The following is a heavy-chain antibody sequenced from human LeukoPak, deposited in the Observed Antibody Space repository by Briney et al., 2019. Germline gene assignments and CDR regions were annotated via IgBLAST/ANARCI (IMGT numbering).Heavy chain of an antibody. J-gene: IGHJ6*03. Sequence: SETVSLTCTVSGGSISSYYWSWIRQSAGKGLEWIGRIYTSGSTNYNPSLKSRVTMSVDKSKNQFSLKLSSVTAAETAVYYCARETYYYGSGSRDYYMDVWGKGTTVTVSS. D-gene: IGHD3-10*01. CDR3: ARETYYYGSGSRDYYMDV. CDR2: IYTSGST. CDR1: GGSISSYY. V-gene: IGHV4-4*07.